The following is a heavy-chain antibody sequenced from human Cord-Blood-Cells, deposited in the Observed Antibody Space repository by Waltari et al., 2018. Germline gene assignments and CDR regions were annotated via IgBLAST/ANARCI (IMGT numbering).Heavy chain of an antibody. D-gene: IGHD3-3*01. CDR1: GFTFSSYG. V-gene: IGHV3-33*01. CDR3: ARDRSILEWLFDY. CDR2: IWYDGSNK. Sequence: QVQLVESGGGVVQPGRSLRLSCAASGFTFSSYGMHWVRQAPGKRLEWVAVIWYDGSNKYYADTVKGRFTISRDNSKNTLYLQMNSLRAEDTAVYYCARDRSILEWLFDYWGQGTLVTVSS. J-gene: IGHJ4*02.